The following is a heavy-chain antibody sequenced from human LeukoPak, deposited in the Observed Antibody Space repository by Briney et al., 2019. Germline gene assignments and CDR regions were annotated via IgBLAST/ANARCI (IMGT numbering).Heavy chain of an antibody. CDR1: GYTFTGYD. J-gene: IGHJ6*03. D-gene: IGHD2-15*01. Sequence: ASVKVSCKASGYTFTGYDMHWVRQAPGQGLEWMGRINPNSGGTNYAQKFQGRVTMTRDTSISTAYMELSRLRSDDTAVYYCARDPRGVVVAATPYYYYYYYMDVWGKGTTVTVSS. V-gene: IGHV1-2*06. CDR2: INPNSGGT. CDR3: ARDPRGVVVAATPYYYYYYYMDV.